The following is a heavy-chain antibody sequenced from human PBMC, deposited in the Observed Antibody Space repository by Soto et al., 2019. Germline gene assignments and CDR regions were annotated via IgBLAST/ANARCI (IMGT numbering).Heavy chain of an antibody. J-gene: IGHJ4*02. D-gene: IGHD4-4*01. Sequence: SETLSLTCTVSGGSISSGGYYWSWIRQHPGKGLEWIGYIYYSGSTYYNPSLKSRVTISVDTSKNQFSLKLSSVTAADTAVYYCARGGNDSSTAEFDYWGQGTLVTVSS. V-gene: IGHV4-31*03. CDR1: GGSISSGGYY. CDR3: ARGGNDSSTAEFDY. CDR2: IYYSGST.